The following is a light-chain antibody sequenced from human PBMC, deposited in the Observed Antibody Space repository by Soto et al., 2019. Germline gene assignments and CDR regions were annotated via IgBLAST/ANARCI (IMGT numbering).Light chain of an antibody. V-gene: IGKV3-11*01. Sequence: EIVLTPSPGTLSLSPGARATLSCRASQNLGTLYLAWFQQKPGQAPRLLIYGAFNRATGIPARFGGSGSGTDFTLTISSLEPQDSAVYYCQQRNVWPTVTCGQGTQRDLK. CDR1: QNLGTLY. CDR3: QQRNVWPTVT. CDR2: GAF. J-gene: IGKJ5*01.